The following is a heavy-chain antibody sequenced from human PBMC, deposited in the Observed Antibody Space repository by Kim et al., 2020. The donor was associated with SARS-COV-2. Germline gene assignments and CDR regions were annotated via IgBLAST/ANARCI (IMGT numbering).Heavy chain of an antibody. D-gene: IGHD3-10*01. J-gene: IGHJ4*02. Sequence: ASVKVSCKASGYTFTSYAMHWVRQAPGQRLEWMGWINAGNGNTKYSQKFQGRVTITRDTSASTAYMELSSLRSEDTAVYYCARDPDYYGSGSSVDYWGQGTLVTVSS. CDR3: ARDPDYYGSGSSVDY. CDR2: INAGNGNT. V-gene: IGHV1-3*01. CDR1: GYTFTSYA.